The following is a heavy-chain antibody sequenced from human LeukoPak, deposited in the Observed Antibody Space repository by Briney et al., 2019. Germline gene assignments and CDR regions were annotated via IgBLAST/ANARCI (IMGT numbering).Heavy chain of an antibody. Sequence: GASVKVSCKASGYTFTSYGISWVRQAPGQGLEWMGIINPSGGGTSYAQKFQGRVTMTRDMSTSTVYMELSSLRSEDTAVYYCARERSATMVRGVTFDYWGQGTLVTVSS. V-gene: IGHV1-46*01. CDR3: ARERSATMVRGVTFDY. CDR2: INPSGGGT. CDR1: GYTFTSYG. D-gene: IGHD3-10*01. J-gene: IGHJ4*02.